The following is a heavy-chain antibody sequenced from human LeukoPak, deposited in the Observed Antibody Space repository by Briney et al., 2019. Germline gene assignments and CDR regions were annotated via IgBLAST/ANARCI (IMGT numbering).Heavy chain of an antibody. V-gene: IGHV3-7*01. J-gene: IGHJ4*02. D-gene: IGHD1-26*01. CDR3: ARWGDWDLLFDY. CDR1: GFTFSSFW. CDR2: IKQDGSEK. Sequence: PGGSLRLSCAASGFTFSSFWMSWVRQVPGKGPEWVGNIKQDGSEKYYVASMKGRFTISRDNAKNSLYLQMNSLRAEDTAVYYCARWGDWDLLFDYWGQGTLVTVSS.